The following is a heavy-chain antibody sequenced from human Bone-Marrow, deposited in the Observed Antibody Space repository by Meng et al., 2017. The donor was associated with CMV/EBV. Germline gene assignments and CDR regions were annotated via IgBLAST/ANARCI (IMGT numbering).Heavy chain of an antibody. Sequence: ASVKVSCKASGYTFTGYYMHWVRQAPGQGLEWMGWINPNSGGTNYAQKFQGRVTMTRDTSISTAYMELNSLRSEDTAVYYCATDQSRYYYDSSGYYYSPFGGQGTLVTVSS. D-gene: IGHD3-22*01. J-gene: IGHJ4*02. CDR2: INPNSGGT. CDR3: ATDQSRYYYDSSGYYYSPF. CDR1: GYTFTGYY. V-gene: IGHV1-2*02.